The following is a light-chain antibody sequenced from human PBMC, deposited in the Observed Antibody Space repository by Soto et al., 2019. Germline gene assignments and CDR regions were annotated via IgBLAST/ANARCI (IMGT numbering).Light chain of an antibody. CDR2: GIS. J-gene: IGKJ1*01. Sequence: EVVMTQSPATLSVSPGEGATLSCRASQSVTSNYLAWYQQKPGKAPRLLIHGISNRATGVPDRFSGSGSGTDFTLTISRLEPEDFAVYYCQQYTAWPLTFGQGTKGDIK. V-gene: IGKV3-20*01. CDR1: QSVTSNY. CDR3: QQYTAWPLT.